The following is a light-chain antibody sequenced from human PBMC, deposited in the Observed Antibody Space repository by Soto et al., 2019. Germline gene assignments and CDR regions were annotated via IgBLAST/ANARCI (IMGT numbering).Light chain of an antibody. CDR2: EDS. Sequence: QSALTQPASLSGSPGQSITISCTGTSSDIGAYDYVSWFQQHPGKAPKLMIHEDSKRPSEISTRFSGSKSGNTASLTISGLQAEDEADYYCCSYAGSTTFLYVFGTGTKLSVL. CDR3: CSYAGSTTFLYV. J-gene: IGLJ1*01. V-gene: IGLV2-23*02. CDR1: SSDIGAYDY.